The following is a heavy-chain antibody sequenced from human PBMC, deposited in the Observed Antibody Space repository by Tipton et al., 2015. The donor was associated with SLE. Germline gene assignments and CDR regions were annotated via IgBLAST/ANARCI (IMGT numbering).Heavy chain of an antibody. V-gene: IGHV3-23*01. J-gene: IGHJ4*02. CDR1: GFTFSNYA. Sequence: SLRLSCAASGFTFSNYAMSWVRQAPGKGLEWVSAITGSGDRTYYIDSVKGRFTISRDNSKNSLYLQMNRLRVEDTAVYYCAGGTGAYFDHWGQGTLVTVSS. CDR2: ITGSGDRT. D-gene: IGHD3-16*01. CDR3: AGGTGAYFDH.